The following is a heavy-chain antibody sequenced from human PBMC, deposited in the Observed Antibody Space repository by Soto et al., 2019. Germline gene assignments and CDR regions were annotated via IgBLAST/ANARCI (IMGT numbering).Heavy chain of an antibody. J-gene: IGHJ5*02. CDR1: GYTSSSYG. Sequence: ASVKVSCKALGYTSSSYGINWVRQAPGQGLEWMGVINPHGGSTAYAQKFKGRVTLTRDTSASTVYMEVSSLTSEDTAMYYCARSSGGNFGIIIEGTNWFAPWGQGTLVTVSS. V-gene: IGHV1-18*01. D-gene: IGHD1-26*01. CDR3: ARSSGGNFGIIIEGTNWFAP. CDR2: INPHGGST.